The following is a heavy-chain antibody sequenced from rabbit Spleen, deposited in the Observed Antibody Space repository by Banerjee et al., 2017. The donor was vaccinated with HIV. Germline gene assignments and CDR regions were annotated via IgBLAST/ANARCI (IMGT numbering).Heavy chain of an antibody. D-gene: IGHD5-1*01. CDR3: ARGAFIDFGRAFNL. CDR2: IDPIFSGT. Sequence: QEQLEESGGGLVKPEGSLKLSCKASGFDFSNYGVSWVRQAPGKGLEWIGFIDPIFSGTYYANWVNGRFTISSHNAQNTLYLQLNSLTAADTATYFCARGAFIDFGRAFNLWGQGTLVTVS. V-gene: IGHV1S47*01. CDR1: GFDFSNYG. J-gene: IGHJ4*01.